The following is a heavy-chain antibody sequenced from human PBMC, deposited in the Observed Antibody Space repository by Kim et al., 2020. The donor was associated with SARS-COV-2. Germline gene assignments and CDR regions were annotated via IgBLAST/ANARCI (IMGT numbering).Heavy chain of an antibody. D-gene: IGHD3-22*01. Sequence: GGSLRLSCAASGFTFSGSTVHWVRQASGRGLEWVGRIRGKPNNYATAYAASVKGRFTISRDDSKNTAYLQMSSLKTEDTAVYFCTNLFIVVENDAFDIWGPGTMGTVSS. CDR2: IRGKPNNYAT. J-gene: IGHJ3*02. CDR3: TNLFIVVENDAFDI. CDR1: GFTFSGST. V-gene: IGHV3-73*01.